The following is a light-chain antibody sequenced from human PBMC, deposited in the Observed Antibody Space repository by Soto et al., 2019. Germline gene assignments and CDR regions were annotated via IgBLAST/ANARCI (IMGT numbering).Light chain of an antibody. CDR1: QTVSSY. Sequence: ENVLTQSPGTLSLSPGERATLSCRASQTVSSYLTWYQQRPGQAPRLLIYGASKRATGIPDRFSGSGSGTDFTLTISTLEPEDFGLYYCQQYGTSPITFGQGTRLEIK. CDR2: GAS. J-gene: IGKJ5*01. V-gene: IGKV3-20*01. CDR3: QQYGTSPIT.